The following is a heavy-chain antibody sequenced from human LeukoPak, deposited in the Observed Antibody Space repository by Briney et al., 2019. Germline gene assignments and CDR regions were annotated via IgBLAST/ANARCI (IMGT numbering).Heavy chain of an antibody. J-gene: IGHJ3*02. CDR2: IKPSGGNT. CDR3: ARALDCSGGSCYSHDAFDI. Sequence: ASVKVSCKASGDTFTSYYINWVRQAPGQGLEWMGMIKPSGGNTSYAQKFQGRVTMTRDMSTSTVYMELSSLKSDDTAVYYCARALDCSGGSCYSHDAFDIWGQGTMVTVSS. V-gene: IGHV1-46*01. D-gene: IGHD2-15*01. CDR1: GDTFTSYY.